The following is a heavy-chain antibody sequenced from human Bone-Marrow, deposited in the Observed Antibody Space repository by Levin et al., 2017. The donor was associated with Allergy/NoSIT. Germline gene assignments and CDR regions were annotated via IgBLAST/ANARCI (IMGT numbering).Heavy chain of an antibody. D-gene: IGHD2-21*02. V-gene: IGHV5-51*01. CDR3: ARLRTGGGGDHYYYYGMDV. Sequence: KVSCKGSGYSFTSYWIGWVRQMPGKGLEWMGIIYPGDSDTRYSPSFQGQVTISADKSISTAYLQWSSLKASDTAMYYCARLRTGGGGDHYYYYGMDVWGQGTTVTVSS. J-gene: IGHJ6*02. CDR2: IYPGDSDT. CDR1: GYSFTSYW.